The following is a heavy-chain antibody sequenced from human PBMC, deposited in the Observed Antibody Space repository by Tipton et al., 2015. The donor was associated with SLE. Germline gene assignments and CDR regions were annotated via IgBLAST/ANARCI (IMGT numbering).Heavy chain of an antibody. Sequence: TLSLTCTVSGGSISSYYWSWLRQPPGKGLEWIGYIYTSGSTNYNPSLKSRVTISVDTSKNQFSLKLSSVTAADTAVYYCASGVTTVTTGADYFDYWGQGTLVTVSS. CDR3: ASGVTTVTTGADYFDY. V-gene: IGHV4-4*08. CDR2: IYTSGST. CDR1: GGSISSYY. D-gene: IGHD4-17*01. J-gene: IGHJ4*02.